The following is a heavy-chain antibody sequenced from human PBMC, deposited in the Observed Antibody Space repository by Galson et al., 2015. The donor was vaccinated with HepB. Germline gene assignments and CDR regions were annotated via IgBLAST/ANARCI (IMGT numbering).Heavy chain of an antibody. D-gene: IGHD6-13*01. V-gene: IGHV3-23*01. CDR2: ISATGGST. Sequence: SLRLSCAASGFTFSSYAMSWVRQTPGKALEWVSTISATGGSTYYANSVKGRFTISRDTSKNTLYLQMNSLKAEDTAVYYCARRGTTTWYDDYWGQGTLVTVSS. CDR3: ARRGTTTWYDDY. J-gene: IGHJ4*02. CDR1: GFTFSSYA.